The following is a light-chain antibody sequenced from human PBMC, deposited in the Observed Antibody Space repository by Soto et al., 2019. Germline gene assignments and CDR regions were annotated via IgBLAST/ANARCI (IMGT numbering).Light chain of an antibody. CDR1: SSDVGGYNH. CDR3: SSYTSSSPHV. Sequence: QSALTQPASVSGSPGQSITISCTGTSSDVGGYNHVSWYQQHPGKAPKLMIYEVSNRPSGVSNRFSGSKSGNTASLTISGLQAEDEADYYCSSYTSSSPHVFGTGTKLTVL. CDR2: EVS. J-gene: IGLJ1*01. V-gene: IGLV2-14*01.